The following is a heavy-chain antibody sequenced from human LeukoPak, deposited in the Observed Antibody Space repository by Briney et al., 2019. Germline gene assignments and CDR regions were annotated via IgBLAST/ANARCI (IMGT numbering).Heavy chain of an antibody. CDR1: GFTFSNYA. V-gene: IGHV3-30*04. Sequence: GRSLRLSCAASGFTFSNYAIDWVRQAPGKGLEWVAVISKDGSMKYYADSVQGRFTVSRDNSENTLHLQMNSLKTEDTAVYYCAGESFDIWGQGTMVTVSS. CDR2: ISKDGSMK. J-gene: IGHJ3*02. CDR3: AGESFDI.